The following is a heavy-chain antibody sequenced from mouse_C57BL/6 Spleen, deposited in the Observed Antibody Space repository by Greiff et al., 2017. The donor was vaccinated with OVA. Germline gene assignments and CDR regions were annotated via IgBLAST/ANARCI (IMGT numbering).Heavy chain of an antibody. J-gene: IGHJ4*01. CDR3: ARRHYYGSSYDYAMDY. CDR1: GFTFSDYG. Sequence: EVHLVESGGGLVKPGGSLKLSCAASGFTFSDYGMHWVRQAPEKGLEWVAYISSGSSTIYYADTVKGRFTISRDNATNTLFLQMTSLRSEDTAMYYCARRHYYGSSYDYAMDYWGQGTSVTVSS. V-gene: IGHV5-17*01. D-gene: IGHD1-1*01. CDR2: ISSGSSTI.